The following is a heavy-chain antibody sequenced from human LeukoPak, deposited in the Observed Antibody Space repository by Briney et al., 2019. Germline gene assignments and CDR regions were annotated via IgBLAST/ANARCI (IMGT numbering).Heavy chain of an antibody. CDR1: GFTLSSYW. CDR2: ISENGGRT. D-gene: IGHD3-16*01. V-gene: IGHV3-64*01. J-gene: IGHJ3*02. CDR3: ARDRVGGWAFDI. Sequence: GGSLRLSCAASGFTLSSYWMHWVRQAPGKGLEYFSAISENGGRTYYANSVKGRSTNSRDNSKNTLYLQMDSLRAEDMAVYYCARDRVGGWAFDIWGQGTMVTVSS.